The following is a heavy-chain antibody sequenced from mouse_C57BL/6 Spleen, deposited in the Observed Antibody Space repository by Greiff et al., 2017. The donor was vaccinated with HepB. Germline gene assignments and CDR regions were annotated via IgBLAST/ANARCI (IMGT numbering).Heavy chain of an antibody. Sequence: VQLQQPGAELVKPGASVKLSCKASGYTFTSYWMHWVKQRPGQGLEWIGMIHPNSGSTNYNEKFKSKATLTVDKSSSTAYMQLSSLTSEDSAVYYCAREGDYDGGFAYWGQGTLVTVSA. V-gene: IGHV1-64*01. J-gene: IGHJ3*01. CDR1: GYTFTSYW. D-gene: IGHD2-4*01. CDR3: AREGDYDGGFAY. CDR2: IHPNSGST.